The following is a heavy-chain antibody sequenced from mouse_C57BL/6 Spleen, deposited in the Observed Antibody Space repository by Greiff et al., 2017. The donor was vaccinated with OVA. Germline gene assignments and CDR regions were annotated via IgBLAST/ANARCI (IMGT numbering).Heavy chain of an antibody. CDR3: ANAWFAY. J-gene: IGHJ3*01. Sequence: EVQLVESGGGLVKPGGSLKLSCAASGFTFSDYGMHWVRQAPEKGLEWVAYISSGSSTIYYADTVKGRCTISRDNAKNTLFLQMTSLRSEDTAIYYCANAWFAYWGQGTLVTVSA. CDR2: ISSGSSTI. V-gene: IGHV5-17*01. CDR1: GFTFSDYG.